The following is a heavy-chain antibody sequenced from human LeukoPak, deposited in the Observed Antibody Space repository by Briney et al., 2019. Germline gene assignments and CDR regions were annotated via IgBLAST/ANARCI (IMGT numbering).Heavy chain of an antibody. CDR1: GFTFSSYA. CDR2: ISYDGSNK. V-gene: IGHV3-30*07. J-gene: IGHJ5*02. Sequence: GGSLRLSCAASGFTFSSYAMHWVRQAPGKGLEWVAVISYDGSNKYYADSVKGRFAISRDNSKNTLYLQMNSLRAEDTAVYYCARDSAVNDEWLLYLPGWFDPWGQGTLVTVSS. D-gene: IGHD3-3*01. CDR3: ARDSAVNDEWLLYLPGWFDP.